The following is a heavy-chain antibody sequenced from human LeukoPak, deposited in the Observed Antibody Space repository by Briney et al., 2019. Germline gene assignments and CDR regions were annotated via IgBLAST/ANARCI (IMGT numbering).Heavy chain of an antibody. CDR3: ARDWEDIVVVPAAAPNSYYYGMDV. D-gene: IGHD2-2*01. CDR1: GGTFSSYA. J-gene: IGHJ6*04. V-gene: IGHV1-69*01. Sequence: SVKVSCKASGGTFSSYAISWVRQAPGQGLEWMGGIIPIFGTANYAQKFQGRVTITVGESTSTAYMELSSLRSEDTAVYYCARDWEDIVVVPAAAPNSYYYGMDVWGKGTTVTVSS. CDR2: IIPIFGTA.